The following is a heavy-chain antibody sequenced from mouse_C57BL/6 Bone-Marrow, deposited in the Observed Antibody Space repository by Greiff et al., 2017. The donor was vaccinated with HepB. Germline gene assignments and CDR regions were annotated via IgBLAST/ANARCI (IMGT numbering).Heavy chain of an antibody. CDR3: ARNPNYYGSGYEVAMDY. D-gene: IGHD1-1*01. Sequence: QVQLQQSGPELVKPGASVKISCKASGYAFSSSWMNWVKQRPGKGLEWIGRIYPGDGDTNYNGKFKGKATLTADKSSSTAYMQLSSLTSEDSAVYFCARNPNYYGSGYEVAMDYWDQGTSVTVSS. J-gene: IGHJ4*01. CDR2: IYPGDGDT. CDR1: GYAFSSSW. V-gene: IGHV1-82*01.